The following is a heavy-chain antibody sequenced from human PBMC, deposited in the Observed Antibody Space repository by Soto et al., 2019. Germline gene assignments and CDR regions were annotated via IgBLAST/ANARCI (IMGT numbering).Heavy chain of an antibody. J-gene: IGHJ4*02. Sequence: QVRLVQSGAEVKKPGASVKVSCKASGYTFTSYDINWVRQATGQGLEWMGWLNPNSGNTGYAQKFQGRVTMTRNTSISTAYRELSSLRSEGTAVYYCARGGWYYDFWSGYYTAADYWGQGTLVTVSS. CDR3: ARGGWYYDFWSGYYTAADY. CDR1: GYTFTSYD. D-gene: IGHD3-3*01. V-gene: IGHV1-8*01. CDR2: LNPNSGNT.